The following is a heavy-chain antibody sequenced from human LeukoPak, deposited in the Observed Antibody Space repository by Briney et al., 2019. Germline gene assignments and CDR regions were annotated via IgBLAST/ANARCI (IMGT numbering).Heavy chain of an antibody. CDR2: FSWNSVNI. CDR1: GFTFDDYA. Sequence: GGSLRLSCAASGFTFDDYAMHGVRQAPGKGLEWVSSFSWNSVNIGYADSVKGRFTISRDNAKNSLYLQMNGLRVEDTALYYCAKAGRGNRLFDYWGQGTLVTVSS. CDR3: AKAGRGNRLFDY. V-gene: IGHV3-9*01. D-gene: IGHD1-14*01. J-gene: IGHJ4*02.